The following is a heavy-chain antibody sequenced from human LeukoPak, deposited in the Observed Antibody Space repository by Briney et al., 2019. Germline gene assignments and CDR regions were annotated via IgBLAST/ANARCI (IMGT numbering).Heavy chain of an antibody. J-gene: IGHJ4*02. CDR1: GFSFSSYW. CDR3: ARGVHGHHDFLDGYYRPMNFDY. Sequence: GGSLRLSCAASGFSFSSYWMSWVRQAPGKGLEWVANIKQDGSDSYFVASVKGRFTISRDNAKNSLYLQMNSLRAEDTAFYYCARGVHGHHDFLDGYYRPMNFDYWGQGTLVTVSS. V-gene: IGHV3-7*01. CDR2: IKQDGSDS. D-gene: IGHD3-3*01.